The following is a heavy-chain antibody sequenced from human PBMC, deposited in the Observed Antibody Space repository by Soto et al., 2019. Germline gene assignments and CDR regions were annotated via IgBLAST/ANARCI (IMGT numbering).Heavy chain of an antibody. D-gene: IGHD5-18*01. J-gene: IGHJ5*02. Sequence: PGGSLRLSCAASGFTFSSYWMHWVRQAPGKGLVWVSRINSDGSSTSYADSVKGRFTISRDNAKNTLYLQMNSLRAEDTAVYYCAREGQLWFLKNRFDPWGQGTLVTVSS. V-gene: IGHV3-74*01. CDR2: INSDGSST. CDR1: GFTFSSYW. CDR3: AREGQLWFLKNRFDP.